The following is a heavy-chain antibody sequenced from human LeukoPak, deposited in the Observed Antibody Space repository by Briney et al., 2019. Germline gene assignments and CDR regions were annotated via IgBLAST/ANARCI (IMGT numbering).Heavy chain of an antibody. D-gene: IGHD3-22*01. CDR2: ISSSSSYI. CDR1: GXTFSSYN. J-gene: IGHJ5*02. CDR3: ARVHYYDSSGYYA. Sequence: PGGSLRLSWAASGXTFSSYNVNWVRQAPGKGLEWVSSISSSSSYIYYADSVKGRFTISRDNAKNSLYLQMNSLRAEDTAVYYCARVHYYDSSGYYAWGQGTLVTVSS. V-gene: IGHV3-21*01.